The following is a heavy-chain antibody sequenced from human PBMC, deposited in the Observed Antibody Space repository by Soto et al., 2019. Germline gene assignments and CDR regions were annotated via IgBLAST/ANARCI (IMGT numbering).Heavy chain of an antibody. V-gene: IGHV4-30-4*01. D-gene: IGHD3-10*01. J-gene: IGHJ4*02. CDR1: GCSINSADYY. CDR3: ARGPTSDKVDY. Sequence: SETLSLTCTVSGCSINSADYYWSWIRQPPGEGLEWIGHIYDSGKTYTNPSLQSQVTMSVDTSKTQFSLRLTSVTAADTAVYYCARGPTSDKVDYWGQGTLVTVSS. CDR2: IYDSGKT.